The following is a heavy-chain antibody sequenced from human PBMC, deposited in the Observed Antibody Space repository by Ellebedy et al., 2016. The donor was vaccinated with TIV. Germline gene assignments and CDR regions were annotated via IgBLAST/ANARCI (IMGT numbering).Heavy chain of an antibody. CDR3: ARAAYSSGWYLYYYYGMDV. CDR1: GGTFSSYA. CDR2: IIPIFGTA. J-gene: IGHJ6*02. Sequence: SVKVSXKASGGTFSSYAISWVRQAPGQGLEWMGGIIPIFGTANYAQKFQGRVTITADKSTSTAYMELSSLRSEDTAAYYCARAAYSSGWYLYYYYGMDVWGQGTTVTVSS. V-gene: IGHV1-69*06. D-gene: IGHD6-19*01.